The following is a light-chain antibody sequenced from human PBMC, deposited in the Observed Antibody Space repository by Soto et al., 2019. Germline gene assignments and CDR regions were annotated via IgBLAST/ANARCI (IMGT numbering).Light chain of an antibody. CDR1: QRISSY. V-gene: IGKV1-39*01. Sequence: DIQMTQSPSSLSASVGDRVTITCRASQRISSYLNWYQQKPGKAPKLLIYGASSLQSGVPSRFSGSGSGTDFTLTISSLQPEDFATYYCLQHKSYPRTFGQGTKVDIK. CDR3: LQHKSYPRT. CDR2: GAS. J-gene: IGKJ1*01.